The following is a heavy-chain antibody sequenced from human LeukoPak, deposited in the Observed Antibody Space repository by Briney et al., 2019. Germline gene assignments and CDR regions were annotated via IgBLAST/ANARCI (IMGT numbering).Heavy chain of an antibody. CDR1: GFTFSSYA. V-gene: IGHV3-9*01. D-gene: IGHD6-13*01. CDR2: ISWNSGSI. CDR3: AKDTMAAGTSVSTGAYYGMDV. Sequence: PGGSLRLSCAASGFTFSSYAMSWVRQAPGKGLEWVSGISWNSGSIGYADSVKGRFTISRDNAKNSLYLQMNSLRAEDTALYYCAKDTMAAGTSVSTGAYYGMDVWGQGTTVTVSS. J-gene: IGHJ6*02.